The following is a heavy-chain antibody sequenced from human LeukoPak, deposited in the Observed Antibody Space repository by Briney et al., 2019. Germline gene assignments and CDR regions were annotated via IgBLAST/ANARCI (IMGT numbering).Heavy chain of an antibody. CDR2: INTNTGNP. CDR3: AREVRAFDY. Sequence: VASVKVSCRASGYSFTGYYIHWVRQAPGQGLEWMGWINTNTGNPTYAQGHTGRFVFSLDTSVSTAYLQISSLKAEDPAVYYCAREVRAFDYWGQGTLVTVSS. CDR1: GYSFTGYY. J-gene: IGHJ4*02. V-gene: IGHV7-4-1*02. D-gene: IGHD4-11*01.